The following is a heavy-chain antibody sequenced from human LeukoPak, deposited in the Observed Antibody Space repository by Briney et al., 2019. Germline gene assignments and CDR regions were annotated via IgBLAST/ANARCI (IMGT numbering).Heavy chain of an antibody. CDR1: GFTFSNHW. CDR2: IKQDGTEI. CDR3: ARLMGAATRYDL. V-gene: IGHV3-7*04. J-gene: IGHJ3*01. Sequence: GGSLRLSCVASGFTFSNHWMSWVRQAPGRELEWVATIKQDGTEIYYVDSVKGRFTISRDNAKSSVFLRMNSLRVEDTAVFYCARLMGAATRYDLWGQGTKVTVSS. D-gene: IGHD5-24*01.